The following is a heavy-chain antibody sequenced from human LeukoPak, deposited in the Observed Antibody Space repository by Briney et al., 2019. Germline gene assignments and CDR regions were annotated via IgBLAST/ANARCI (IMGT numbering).Heavy chain of an antibody. J-gene: IGHJ4*02. CDR3: ARVLGLRLGVTYLGY. D-gene: IGHD3-16*01. CDR2: INHSGST. Sequence: SETLSLTCAVYGGSFSGYYWSWIRQPPGKGLEWIGEINHSGSTNYNPSLKSRVTISVDTSKNQFSLKLSSVTAADTAVYYCARVLGLRLGVTYLGYWGQGTLVTVSS. V-gene: IGHV4-34*01. CDR1: GGSFSGYY.